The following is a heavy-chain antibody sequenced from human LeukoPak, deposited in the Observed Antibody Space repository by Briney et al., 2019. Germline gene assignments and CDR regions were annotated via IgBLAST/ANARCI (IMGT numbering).Heavy chain of an antibody. J-gene: IGHJ6*03. Sequence: SETLSLTCAVYGGSFSGYYWSWIRQPPRKGLEWIGEINHSGSTNYNPSLKSRVTISVDTSKNQFSLKLSSVTAADTAVYYCARGRSYYDFWSGPLSSGYMVVWGKGTTVTVSS. D-gene: IGHD3-3*01. CDR2: INHSGST. V-gene: IGHV4-34*01. CDR1: GGSFSGYY. CDR3: ARGRSYYDFWSGPLSSGYMVV.